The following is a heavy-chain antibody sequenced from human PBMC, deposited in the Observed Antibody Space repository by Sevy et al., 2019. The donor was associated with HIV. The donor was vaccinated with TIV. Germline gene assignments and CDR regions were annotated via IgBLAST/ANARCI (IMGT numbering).Heavy chain of an antibody. CDR1: GYTFTSYY. D-gene: IGHD3-22*01. J-gene: IGHJ3*02. CDR3: ARGGYYDSSGYYQDAFDI. CDR2: INPSGGST. V-gene: IGHV1-46*01. Sequence: ASVKVSCKASGYTFTSYYMHWVRQAPGQGLEWMGIINPSGGSTSYAQKFQGRVTMTRDTSTSTVYMELSSLRSEGTAVYYCARGGYYDSSGYYQDAFDIWGQGTMVTVSS.